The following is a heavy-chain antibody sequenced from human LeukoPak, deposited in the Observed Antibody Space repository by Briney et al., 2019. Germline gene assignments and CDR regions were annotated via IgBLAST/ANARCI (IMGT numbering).Heavy chain of an antibody. V-gene: IGHV3-53*01. CDR3: ARGRGYSHSNWVDP. CDR2: IYSGGTT. Sequence: PGVSLRLSCAASGFTFDDYAMHWVRQAPGKGLEWVSVIYSGGTTYYADSVKGRFTISRDNSKNTLYLQMNSLRAEDTAVYYCARGRGYSHSNWVDPWGQGTMVTVSA. D-gene: IGHD5-18*01. J-gene: IGHJ5*02. CDR1: GFTFDDYA.